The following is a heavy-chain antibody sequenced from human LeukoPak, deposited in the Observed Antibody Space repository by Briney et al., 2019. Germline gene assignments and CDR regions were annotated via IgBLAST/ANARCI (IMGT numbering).Heavy chain of an antibody. J-gene: IGHJ4*02. V-gene: IGHV3-69-1*02. CDR3: GRAFPPLRSSAAGDL. CDR2: ISGLSTPI. D-gene: IGHD6-25*01. Sequence: GGSLRLSCSASGFTFSDYDMNWVRQAPGKGLEWVSSISGLSTPIYYGKSVKGRFSISRDNAKNSVYLQMNSLGVEDTAIYYCGRAFPPLRSSAAGDLWGQGILVTVSS. CDR1: GFTFSDYD.